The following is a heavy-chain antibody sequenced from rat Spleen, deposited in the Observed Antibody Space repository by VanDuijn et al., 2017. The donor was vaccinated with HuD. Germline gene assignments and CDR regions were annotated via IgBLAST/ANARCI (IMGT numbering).Heavy chain of an antibody. J-gene: IGHJ4*01. D-gene: IGHD1-12*02. Sequence: EVQLVESGGGLVQPGRSLKLSCAASGFTFNDYNMAWVRQGPKKGLEWVASISYEGTSTYYRDSVKGRFTISRDNAKSTLYLEMDSLRSEDTATCYCATDGFYDGTYYAVYVMDAWGQGASVTVSS. CDR3: ATDGFYDGTYYAVYVMDA. V-gene: IGHV5S10*01. CDR1: GFTFNDYN. CDR2: ISYEGTST.